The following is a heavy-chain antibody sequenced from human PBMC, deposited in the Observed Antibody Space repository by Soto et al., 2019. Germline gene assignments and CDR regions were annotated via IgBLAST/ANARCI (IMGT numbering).Heavy chain of an antibody. CDR3: AKTSLFGVGKGKFDY. J-gene: IGHJ4*02. CDR1: GFTFDSYA. D-gene: IGHD3-3*01. CDR2: ISGAGGLT. V-gene: IGHV3-23*01. Sequence: GGSLRLSCAASGFTFDSYALSWVRQAPGKGLEWVSVISGAGGLTYYADSVKGRFTISRDNSKNTMYLQMSTLRAEDTAVYYCAKTSLFGVGKGKFDYWGQGTVVTVSS.